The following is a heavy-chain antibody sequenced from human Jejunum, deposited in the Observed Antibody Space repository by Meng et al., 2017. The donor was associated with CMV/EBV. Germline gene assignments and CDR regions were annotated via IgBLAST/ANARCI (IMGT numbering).Heavy chain of an antibody. CDR1: FGSDW. V-gene: IGHV3-7*01. CDR2: IKSDGSQK. D-gene: IGHD2-2*01. Sequence: FGSDWMSWVRQAPGKRLEWVATIKSDGSQKHYVDSVKGRFTISRDNAKNSLHLQMDSLRAEDTAVYHCARDCSTNCPFQPRGDYWGQGTLVTVSS. CDR3: ARDCSTNCPFQPRGDY. J-gene: IGHJ4*02.